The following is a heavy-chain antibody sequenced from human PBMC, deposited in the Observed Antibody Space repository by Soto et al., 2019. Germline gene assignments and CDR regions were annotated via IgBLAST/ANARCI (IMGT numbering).Heavy chain of an antibody. CDR3: ARTRIAARPPFSWFDP. V-gene: IGHV4-30-2*01. D-gene: IGHD6-6*01. J-gene: IGHJ5*02. CDR2: IYHSGST. CDR1: GGSISSGGYS. Sequence: QLQLQESGSGLVKPSQTLSLTCAVSGGSISSGGYSWSWIRQPPGKGLEWIGYIYHSGSTYYNPSLKGRVTISVDRSKNQFSLKLSSVTAADTAVYYCARTRIAARPPFSWFDPWGQGTLVTVSS.